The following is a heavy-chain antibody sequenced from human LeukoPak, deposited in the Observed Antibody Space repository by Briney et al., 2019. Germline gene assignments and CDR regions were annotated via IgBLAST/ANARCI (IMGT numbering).Heavy chain of an antibody. CDR3: AILWFGELLYAY. V-gene: IGHV1-18*01. Sequence: ASVKVSCKVSGYIFTSCGITWVRQAPGQGLEWMGWISGYNGNTNHAQKIQGRVTLTADTSTSTAYMELRSLRSDDTAVYYCAILWFGELLYAYWGQGTLVTVSS. D-gene: IGHD3-10*01. CDR2: ISGYNGNT. J-gene: IGHJ4*02. CDR1: GYIFTSCG.